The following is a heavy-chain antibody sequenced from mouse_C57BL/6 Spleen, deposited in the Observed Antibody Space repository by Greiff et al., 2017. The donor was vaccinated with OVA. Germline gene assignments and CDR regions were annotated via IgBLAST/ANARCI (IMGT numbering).Heavy chain of an antibody. CDR3: ARSLLRSSFDY. V-gene: IGHV1-42*01. D-gene: IGHD1-1*01. J-gene: IGHJ2*01. CDR2: INPSNGGT. CDR1: GYSFTGYY. Sequence: VQLQQSGPELVKPAASVSISCKVSGYSFTGYYMNWVKQSPEKSLEWIGEINPSNGGTTYNQKFKAKATFTVDKSNSTSYMQIKSLTSEDSAVYYCARSLLRSSFDYWGKGTTLTVSS.